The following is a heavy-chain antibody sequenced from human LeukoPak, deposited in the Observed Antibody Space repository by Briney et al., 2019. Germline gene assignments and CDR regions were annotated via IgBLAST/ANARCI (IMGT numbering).Heavy chain of an antibody. J-gene: IGHJ4*02. CDR1: GFTFSTYN. CDR3: AKGADITGPTPHFDY. D-gene: IGHD1-14*01. Sequence: GGSLRLSCAASGFTFSTYNMNWVRQAPGKGLEWVSYISSSTYTIAYANSVKGRFTISRDNAKNSLYLQMNSLRVEDTAVYYCAKGADITGPTPHFDYWGQGTLVTVSS. CDR2: ISSSTYTI. V-gene: IGHV3-48*01.